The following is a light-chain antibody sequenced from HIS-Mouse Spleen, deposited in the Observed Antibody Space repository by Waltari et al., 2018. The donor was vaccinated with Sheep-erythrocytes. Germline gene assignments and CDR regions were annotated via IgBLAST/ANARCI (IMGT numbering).Light chain of an antibody. Sequence: QSALTQPASVSGSPGQSITISCTGTSSDVGGYNYVSWYQQHPGKAPKLMIYDVSNRPSGVSNRFSGSKSGNTASLTISGLQAEDEADYYCSSYTSSSTWVFGRDQADRP. CDR1: SSDVGGYNY. J-gene: IGLJ3*02. CDR3: SSYTSSSTWV. CDR2: DVS. V-gene: IGLV2-14*03.